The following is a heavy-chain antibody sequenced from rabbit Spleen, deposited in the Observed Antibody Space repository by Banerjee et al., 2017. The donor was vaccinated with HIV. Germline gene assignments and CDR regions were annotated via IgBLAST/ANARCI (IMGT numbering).Heavy chain of an antibody. CDR1: GFTISRYH. D-gene: IGHD7-1*01. CDR2: IIAGSSTNP. CDR3: AREYPGWAIASYSGYGMDL. J-gene: IGHJ6*01. V-gene: IGHV1S45*01. Sequence: QEQLKESGGGLVTPGGTLTLTCTASGFTISRYHICWVRQAPGKGLEWIACIIAGSSTNPYYASWRKGRFTMSKTSSTTVALQMTSLTAADTATYFCAREYPGWAIASYSGYGMDLWGQGTLVTVS.